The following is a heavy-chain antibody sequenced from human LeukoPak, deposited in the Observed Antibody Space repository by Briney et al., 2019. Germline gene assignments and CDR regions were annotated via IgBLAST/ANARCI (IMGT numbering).Heavy chain of an antibody. CDR2: ISSSGSTI. D-gene: IGHD6-13*01. Sequence: QPGGSLRLSCAASGFTFSSYEMNWVRQAPGKGLEWVSYISSSGSTIYYADSVKGRFTISRDNAKNSLYLQMNSLRAEDTAVYYCARDGVYSSSGFGMDVWGQGTTVTVSS. CDR1: GFTFSSYE. CDR3: ARDGVYSSSGFGMDV. V-gene: IGHV3-48*03. J-gene: IGHJ6*02.